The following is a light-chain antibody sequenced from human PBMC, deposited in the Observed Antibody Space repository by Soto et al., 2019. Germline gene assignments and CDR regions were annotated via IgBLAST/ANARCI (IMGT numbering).Light chain of an antibody. J-gene: IGKJ1*01. CDR2: WAS. V-gene: IGKV4-1*01. Sequence: DIVMTQSPASLAVSLGERATINCKSSQSVLYISNNKNYLAWYQQKPGQPPKLLIYWASTRESGVPDRFSGSGSGTDFTLTISSLQAEDVAVYYCQQYYSTPQTFGQGTKVDI. CDR1: QSVLYISNNKNY. CDR3: QQYYSTPQT.